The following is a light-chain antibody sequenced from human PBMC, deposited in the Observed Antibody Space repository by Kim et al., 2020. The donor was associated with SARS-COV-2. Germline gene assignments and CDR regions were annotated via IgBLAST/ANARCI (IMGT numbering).Light chain of an antibody. Sequence: SVGDRVTITCRARQSISSYLNWYQHKPGKAPKLLIYDASSLQSGVPSRFSGSGSGTDFTLTIISLQPEDFATYYCQQSYSTSALTFGGGTKVDIK. CDR1: QSISSY. V-gene: IGKV1-39*01. CDR3: QQSYSTSALT. CDR2: DAS. J-gene: IGKJ4*01.